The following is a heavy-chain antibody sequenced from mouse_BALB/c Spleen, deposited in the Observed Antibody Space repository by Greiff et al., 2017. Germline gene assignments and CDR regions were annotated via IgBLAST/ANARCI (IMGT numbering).Heavy chain of an antibody. CDR2: INPSSGYT. D-gene: IGHD1-1*01. Sequence: VQLQQSGAELARPGASVKMSCKASGYTFTSYTMHWVKQRPGRGLEWIGYINPSSGYTNYNQKFKDKATLTADKSSSTAYMQLSSLTSEDSAVYYCAPTTVVATRAMDYWGQGTSVTVSS. J-gene: IGHJ4*01. V-gene: IGHV1-4*01. CDR3: APTTVVATRAMDY. CDR1: GYTFTSYT.